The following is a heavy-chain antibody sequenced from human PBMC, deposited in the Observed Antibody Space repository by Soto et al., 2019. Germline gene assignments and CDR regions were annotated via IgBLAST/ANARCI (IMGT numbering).Heavy chain of an antibody. CDR2: IWYDGSNK. D-gene: IGHD3-10*02. Sequence: GGSLRLSCAASGFTFSIYGMHWVRQAPGKGLEWVAVIWYDGSNKYYADSVKGRFTISRDNSKNTLYLQMNSLRAEDTAVYYCAREFFVVRDMDYYYGMDVWGQGTTVTVSS. J-gene: IGHJ6*02. V-gene: IGHV3-33*01. CDR3: AREFFVVRDMDYYYGMDV. CDR1: GFTFSIYG.